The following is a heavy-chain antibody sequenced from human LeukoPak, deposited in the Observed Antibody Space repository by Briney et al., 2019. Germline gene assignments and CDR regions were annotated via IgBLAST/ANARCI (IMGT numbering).Heavy chain of an antibody. V-gene: IGHV1-46*01. CDR1: GYTFTSYY. J-gene: IGHJ4*02. CDR3: AREAGTAMAPFDY. D-gene: IGHD5-18*01. Sequence: APVKVSCKASGYTFTSYYIHWVRQAAGQGLEWMGIINPSGGSTSYAQKFQGRVTMTRDTSTSTVYMELSSLRSEDTAVYYCAREAGTAMAPFDYWGQGTLVTVSS. CDR2: INPSGGST.